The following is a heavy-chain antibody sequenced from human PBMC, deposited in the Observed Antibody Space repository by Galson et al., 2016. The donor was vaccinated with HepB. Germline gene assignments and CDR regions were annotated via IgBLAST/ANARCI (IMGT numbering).Heavy chain of an antibody. CDR3: ARGPYYYDSSAPFDY. V-gene: IGHV4-30-2*01. CDR1: GDSVSSGGYS. J-gene: IGHJ4*02. CDR2: IHDSGRT. D-gene: IGHD3-22*01. Sequence: TLSLTCAVSGDSVSSGGYSWSWIRQPSGKGLEWIGHIHDSGRTYYNPSLESRATISADRSRNQLSLNVTSVTAADTAVDYCARGPYYYDSSAPFDYWGQGTLVSVSS.